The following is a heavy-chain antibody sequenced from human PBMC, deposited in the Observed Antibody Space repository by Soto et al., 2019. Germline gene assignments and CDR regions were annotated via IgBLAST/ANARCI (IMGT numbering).Heavy chain of an antibody. J-gene: IGHJ4*02. V-gene: IGHV3-11*01. D-gene: IGHD3-16*01. Sequence: QVHLEESGGGLVKPGGSLRLSCTASGFIFSDYYMSWIRQAPGKGLEWVSDISNSGRLTHHADSVEGRFTISRDNAKDSLYLQMNSLRPEDSAIYYCARDHGGGGLTLEYWGQGTLVTVSS. CDR1: GFIFSDYY. CDR3: ARDHGGGGLTLEY. CDR2: ISNSGRLT.